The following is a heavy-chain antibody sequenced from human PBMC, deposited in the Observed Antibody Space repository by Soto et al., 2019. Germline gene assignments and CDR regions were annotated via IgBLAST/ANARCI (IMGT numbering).Heavy chain of an antibody. CDR2: IQHGGST. V-gene: IGHV4-30-2*01. D-gene: IGHD4-17*01. Sequence: SETLSLTCAVSGGSISSGGYSWSWIRQPPGRGLEWIGYIQHGGSTYYNPSLKSRVTISVDRSKNQFSLKLTSVTAADTAVYYCARAHYGDYGYGMDVWGQGTTVTVSS. CDR3: ARAHYGDYGYGMDV. J-gene: IGHJ6*02. CDR1: GGSISSGGYS.